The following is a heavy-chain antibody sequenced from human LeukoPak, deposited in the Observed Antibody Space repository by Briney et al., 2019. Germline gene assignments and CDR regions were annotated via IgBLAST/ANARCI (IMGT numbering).Heavy chain of an antibody. D-gene: IGHD6-13*01. CDR3: ARGRRPISSSWWDY. CDR2: IIPILGIA. CDR1: GGTFSSYA. J-gene: IGHJ4*02. V-gene: IGHV1-69*04. Sequence: ASVKVPCKASGGTFSSYAISWVRQAPGQGLEWMGRIIPILGIANYAQKFQGRVTITADKSTSTAYMELSSLRSDDTAAYYCARGRRPISSSWWDYWGQGTLVTVSS.